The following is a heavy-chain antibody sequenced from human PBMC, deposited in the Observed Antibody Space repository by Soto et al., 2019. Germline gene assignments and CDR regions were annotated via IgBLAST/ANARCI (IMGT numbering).Heavy chain of an antibody. CDR1: GGSISSSSYY. D-gene: IGHD6-19*01. Sequence: SETLSLTCTVSGGSISSSSYYWGWIRQPPGKGLEWIGSIYYSGSTYYNPSLKSRVTISVDTSKNQFSLKLSSVTAADTAVYYCARHGGSGWGYYYYGMDVWGQGTTVTVSS. CDR3: ARHGGSGWGYYYYGMDV. CDR2: IYYSGST. V-gene: IGHV4-39*01. J-gene: IGHJ6*02.